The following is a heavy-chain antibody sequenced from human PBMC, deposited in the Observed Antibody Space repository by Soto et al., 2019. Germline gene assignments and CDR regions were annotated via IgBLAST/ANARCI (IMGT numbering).Heavy chain of an antibody. D-gene: IGHD6-6*01. CDR1: RFTFSSYW. CDR2: IKQDGSEK. Sequence: GGSLRLSCAASRFTFSSYWMSWVRQAPGKGLEWVANIKQDGSEKYYVDSVKGRFTISRDNAKNSLYLQMNSLRAEDTAVYYCARGIGGQLAYGMDVWGQGTTVTVSS. J-gene: IGHJ6*02. V-gene: IGHV3-7*05. CDR3: ARGIGGQLAYGMDV.